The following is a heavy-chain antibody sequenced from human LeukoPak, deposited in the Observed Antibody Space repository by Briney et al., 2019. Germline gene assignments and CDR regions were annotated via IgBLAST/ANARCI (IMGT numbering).Heavy chain of an antibody. J-gene: IGHJ4*02. V-gene: IGHV1-2*02. CDR2: INPNSGGT. CDR3: ARGARVRYSSSWYGDY. CDR1: GYTFTSYD. D-gene: IGHD6-13*01. Sequence: ASVKVSCKASGYTFTSYDINWVRQAPGQGLEWMGWINPNSGGTNYAQKFQGRVTMTRDTSISTAYMELSRLRSDDTAVYYCARGARVRYSSSWYGDYWGQGTLVTVSS.